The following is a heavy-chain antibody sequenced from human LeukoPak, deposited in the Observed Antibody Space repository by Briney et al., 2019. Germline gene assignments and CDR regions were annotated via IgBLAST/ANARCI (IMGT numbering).Heavy chain of an antibody. Sequence: GGSLRLSCAASGFTFSSYSMNWVRQAPGKWLEWVSSISSSSSYIYYADSVKGRFTISRDNAKNSLYLQMNSLRAEDTAVYYCARMYSSSPQFDYWGQGTLVTVSS. V-gene: IGHV3-21*01. CDR3: ARMYSSSPQFDY. J-gene: IGHJ4*02. D-gene: IGHD6-6*01. CDR1: GFTFSSYS. CDR2: ISSSSSYI.